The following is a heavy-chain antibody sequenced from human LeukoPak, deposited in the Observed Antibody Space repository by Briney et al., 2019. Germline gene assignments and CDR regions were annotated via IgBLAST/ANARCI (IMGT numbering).Heavy chain of an antibody. Sequence: ASVKVSCKASGYTFTSYGISWVRQAPGQGLEWMGWISAYNGNTNYAQKLQGRVTMTTDTSTSTAYMELRSLRSDDTAVYYCARATNQDIVVVVAATPSFDFQHWGQGTLGTVSS. V-gene: IGHV1-18*01. J-gene: IGHJ1*01. CDR2: ISAYNGNT. CDR3: ARATNQDIVVVVAATPSFDFQH. CDR1: GYTFTSYG. D-gene: IGHD2-15*01.